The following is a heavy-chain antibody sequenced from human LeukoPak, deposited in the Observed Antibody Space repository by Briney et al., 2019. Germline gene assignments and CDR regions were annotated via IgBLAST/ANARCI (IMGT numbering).Heavy chain of an antibody. CDR2: INPNSGGT. J-gene: IGHJ6*03. D-gene: IGHD6-13*01. V-gene: IGHV1-2*02. Sequence: ASVKVSCKASGYTFTGYYMHWVRQAPGQGLERMGWINPNSGGTNYAQKFQGRVTMPRDTSISTAYMELSRLRSDDTAVYYCARTLAAAGHGGYYYMDVWGKGTTVTVSS. CDR3: ARTLAAAGHGGYYYMDV. CDR1: GYTFTGYY.